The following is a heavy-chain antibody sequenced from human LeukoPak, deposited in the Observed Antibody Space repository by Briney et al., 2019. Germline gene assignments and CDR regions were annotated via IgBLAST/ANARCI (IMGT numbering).Heavy chain of an antibody. Sequence: SETLSLTCTVSGGSISSGGYYWSWIRQPPGKGLEWIGYIYYSGSTNYNPSLKSRVTISVDTSKNQFSLKLSSVTAADTAVYYCARSYGSGSYYYYYYGMDVWGQGTTVTVSS. CDR2: IYYSGST. V-gene: IGHV4-61*08. CDR3: ARSYGSGSYYYYYYGMDV. D-gene: IGHD3-10*01. CDR1: GGSISSGGYY. J-gene: IGHJ6*02.